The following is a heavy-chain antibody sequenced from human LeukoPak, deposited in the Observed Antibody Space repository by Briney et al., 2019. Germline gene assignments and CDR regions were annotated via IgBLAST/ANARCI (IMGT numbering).Heavy chain of an antibody. CDR3: ARPYCSSTSCYDWDDY. D-gene: IGHD2-2*01. CDR1: GGSFSGYY. J-gene: IGHJ4*02. Sequence: SETLSLTCAVYGGSFSGYYWSWLRQPPGKGLEWLGEINHSGSTNYNPSLKSRVTISVDTSKNQFSLKLSSVTAADTAVYYCARPYCSSTSCYDWDDYWGQGTLVTVSS. CDR2: INHSGST. V-gene: IGHV4-34*01.